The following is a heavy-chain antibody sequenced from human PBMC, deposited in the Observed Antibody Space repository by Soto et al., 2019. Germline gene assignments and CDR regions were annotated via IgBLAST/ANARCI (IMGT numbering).Heavy chain of an antibody. CDR1: GYTFTTHA. D-gene: IGHD1-1*01. J-gene: IGHJ6*02. CDR3: ARGKGMEENYYYYGLDI. V-gene: IGHV1-3*01. Sequence: ASVKVPCTASGYTFTTHAMHWVRQAPGQSLEWMGWINGGTGQTKHSQRFQGRVNITWDTSASTAYMELSSLRSEDTAVYYCARGKGMEENYYYYGLDIWGQGTKVTVS. CDR2: INGGTGQT.